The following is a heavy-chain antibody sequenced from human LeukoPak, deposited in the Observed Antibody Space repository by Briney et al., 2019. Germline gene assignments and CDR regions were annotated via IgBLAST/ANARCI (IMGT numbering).Heavy chain of an antibody. J-gene: IGHJ6*03. V-gene: IGHV3-30*02. CDR2: IRYDGTKK. D-gene: IGHD3-3*01. CDR3: AKDHYDFWSGSGYYYMDV. Sequence: GGTLRLSCAVSGITFSSYGMHWVRQAPGKGLEWVAFIRYDGTKKYYADSVKGRFTISRDNSKNTLYLQMNSLRAEDTAVYYCAKDHYDFWSGSGYYYMDVWGKGTTVTVSS. CDR1: GITFSSYG.